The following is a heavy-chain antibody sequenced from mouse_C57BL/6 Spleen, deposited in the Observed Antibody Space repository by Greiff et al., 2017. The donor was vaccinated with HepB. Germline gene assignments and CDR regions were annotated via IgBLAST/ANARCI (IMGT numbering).Heavy chain of an antibody. CDR2: ISSGGDYI. D-gene: IGHD1-1*02. V-gene: IGHV5-9-1*02. Sequence: EVKLMESGEGLVKPGGSLKLSCAASGFTFSSYAMSWVRQTPEKRLEWVAYISSGGDYIYYADTVKGRFTISRDNTRNTLYLQMSSLKSEDTAMYYCTRAGGTGYYAMDYWGQGTSVTVSS. CDR1: GFTFSSYA. J-gene: IGHJ4*01. CDR3: TRAGGTGYYAMDY.